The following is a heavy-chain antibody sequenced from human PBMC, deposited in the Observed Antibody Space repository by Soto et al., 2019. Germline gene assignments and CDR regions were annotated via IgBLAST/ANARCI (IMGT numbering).Heavy chain of an antibody. V-gene: IGHV3-7*01. J-gene: IGHJ4*02. CDR3: ARDWDK. Sequence: EVQMVASGGGLVQPGGSLRLSCAASGFTFSVYRMSWVRQAPGKGLEWVAKIDQDGSERDYVGSVKGRFTVSRDNAKNSLFLQMNNPGVDDTAVYYCARDWDKWGQGTLVTVSS. D-gene: IGHD1-26*01. CDR1: GFTFSVYR. CDR2: IDQDGSER.